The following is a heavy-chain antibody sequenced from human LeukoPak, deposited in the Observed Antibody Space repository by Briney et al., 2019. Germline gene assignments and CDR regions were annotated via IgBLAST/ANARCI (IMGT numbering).Heavy chain of an antibody. D-gene: IGHD7-27*01. CDR2: ISWNSGSI. J-gene: IGHJ6*02. Sequence: GGSLRLSCAASGFTFDDYAMHWVRHAPGKGLEWVSGISWNSGSIGYADSVKGRFTTSRDNAKNSLYLQMNSLRAEDTALYYCAKDATGADGMDVWGQGTTVTVSS. CDR3: AKDATGADGMDV. CDR1: GFTFDDYA. V-gene: IGHV3-9*01.